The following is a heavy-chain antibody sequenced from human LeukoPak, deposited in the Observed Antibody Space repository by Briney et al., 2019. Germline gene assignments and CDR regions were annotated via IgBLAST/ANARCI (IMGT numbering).Heavy chain of an antibody. D-gene: IGHD3-3*01. Sequence: GGSLRLSCAASGFTFSNYWMTWVRQAPGKGLEWVADIKQDGSEKLYVNSVRGRFTISRDNAKMSLFLQMNSLRAEDTAVYYCARDNGVVHGVYYMDVWGKGTTVTVS. J-gene: IGHJ6*03. CDR1: GFTFSNYW. V-gene: IGHV3-7*01. CDR2: IKQDGSEK. CDR3: ARDNGVVHGVYYMDV.